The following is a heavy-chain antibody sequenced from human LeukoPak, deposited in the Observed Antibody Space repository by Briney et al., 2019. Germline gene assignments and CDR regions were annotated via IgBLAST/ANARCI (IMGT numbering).Heavy chain of an antibody. CDR2: IIPIFGTA. CDR3: ARGKSPTTVTIDY. J-gene: IGHJ4*02. D-gene: IGHD4-17*01. Sequence: SVKVSCKASGGTFSSYAISWARQAPGQGLEWMGGIIPIFGTANYAQKFRGRVTITTDESTSTAYMELSSLRSEDTAVYYCARGKSPTTVTIDYWGQGTLVTVSS. V-gene: IGHV1-69*05. CDR1: GGTFSSYA.